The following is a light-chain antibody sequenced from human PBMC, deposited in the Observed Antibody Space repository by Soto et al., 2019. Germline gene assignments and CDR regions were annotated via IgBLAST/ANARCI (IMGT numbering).Light chain of an antibody. V-gene: IGKV3-20*01. CDR3: QQYDTSPPMYN. CDR1: QSVDSTY. J-gene: IGKJ2*01. Sequence: EIVLTHSPGTLSFSPWERATLSFRSSQSVDSTYLSWYQQKPDQSPRLLIYATSTRAAGIPDRFSGSGSGTDFNLTISRLEPDDVAVYYCQQYDTSPPMYNFGQGTKVDIK. CDR2: ATS.